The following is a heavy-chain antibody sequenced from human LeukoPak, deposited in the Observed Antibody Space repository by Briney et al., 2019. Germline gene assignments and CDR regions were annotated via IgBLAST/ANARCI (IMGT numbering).Heavy chain of an antibody. D-gene: IGHD6-13*01. CDR2: ISYDGSNK. V-gene: IGHV3-30*03. J-gene: IGHJ4*02. CDR1: GFTFSSYA. CDR3: ARDRSSSWYYFDY. Sequence: GGSLRLSCAASGFTFSSYAMHWVRQAPGKGLEWVALISYDGSNKYYADSVKGRITISRDNSKNTLYLQMNSLRAEDTAVYYCARDRSSSWYYFDYWGQGTLVTVSS.